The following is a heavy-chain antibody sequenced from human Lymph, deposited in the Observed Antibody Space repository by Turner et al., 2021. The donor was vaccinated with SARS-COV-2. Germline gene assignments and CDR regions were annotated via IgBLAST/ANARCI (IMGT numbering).Heavy chain of an antibody. J-gene: IGHJ5*02. Sequence: EVQLVESGGGLVQPGGSLRLSCAASGFTVSSNYMTWVRQAPGNGLEWVSLIYPGGSTYYANSVKDRFTIYRDNSKNTLYLQMNSLRAEDTAVYYCARVYGDYVPWGQGTLVTVSS. V-gene: IGHV3-66*01. D-gene: IGHD4-17*01. CDR3: ARVYGDYVP. CDR2: IYPGGST. CDR1: GFTVSSNY.